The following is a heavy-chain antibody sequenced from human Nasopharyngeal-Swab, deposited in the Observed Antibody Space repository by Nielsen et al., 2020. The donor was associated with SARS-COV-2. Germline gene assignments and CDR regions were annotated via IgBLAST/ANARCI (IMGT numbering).Heavy chain of an antibody. J-gene: IGHJ6*02. CDR1: GFTFSSYG. Sequence: GGSLRLSCAASGFTFSSYGMHWVRQAPGKGLEWVAVISYDGSNKYYADSVKGRFTISRDNSENTLYLQMNSLRAEDTAVYYCAKEAGYYDILTGYYLSLGYGMDVWGQGTTVTVSS. CDR2: ISYDGSNK. CDR3: AKEAGYYDILTGYYLSLGYGMDV. D-gene: IGHD3-9*01. V-gene: IGHV3-30*18.